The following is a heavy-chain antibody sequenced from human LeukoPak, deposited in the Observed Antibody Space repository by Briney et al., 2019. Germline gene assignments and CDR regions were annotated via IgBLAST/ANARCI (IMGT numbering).Heavy chain of an antibody. D-gene: IGHD5-24*01. CDR3: ARGASYNYPYYFDY. CDR1: GFTVSSNY. CDR2: IYGGGNI. J-gene: IGHJ4*02. Sequence: GGSLRLSCAASGFTVSSNYMNWVRQAPGKGLEWVSVIYGGGNIYYADSVKGRFTISRDNSKNTLYLQMNSLRAEDTAVYYCARGASYNYPYYFDYWGQGTLVTVSS. V-gene: IGHV3-53*01.